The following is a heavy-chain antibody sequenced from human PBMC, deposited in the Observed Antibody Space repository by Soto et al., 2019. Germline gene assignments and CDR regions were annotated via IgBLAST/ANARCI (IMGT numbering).Heavy chain of an antibody. J-gene: IGHJ4*02. V-gene: IGHV3-15*05. CDR3: TTRGGH. CDR2: IKSQADGGTT. Sequence: QLVESGGGLVKPGGSLRLSCTASGFSFNDVWMSWVRQAPGRGLEWIGRIKSQADGGTTDYAAPVNGRFSVSRDDSLNRLYLEMSGLRIEDSGIYFCTTRGGHWGQGTRVTVSS. D-gene: IGHD6-25*01. CDR1: GFSFNDVW.